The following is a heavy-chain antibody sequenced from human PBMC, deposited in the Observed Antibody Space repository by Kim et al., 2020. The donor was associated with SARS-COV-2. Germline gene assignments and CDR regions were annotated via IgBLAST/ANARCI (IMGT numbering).Heavy chain of an antibody. Sequence: GGSLRLSCAASGFIFSSYGMSWVRQAPGKGLEWVSAISDSGDVTASADSVEGRFTISRDNFKNTLFLQMNSLRAEDTAVYYCARRVGSGYFNFEYWGQGTLVTVSS. D-gene: IGHD3-22*01. V-gene: IGHV3-23*01. CDR1: GFIFSSYG. CDR2: ISDSGDVT. CDR3: ARRVGSGYFNFEY. J-gene: IGHJ4*02.